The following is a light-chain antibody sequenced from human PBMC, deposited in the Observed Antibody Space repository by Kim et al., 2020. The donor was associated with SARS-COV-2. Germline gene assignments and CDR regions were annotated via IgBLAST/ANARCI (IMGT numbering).Light chain of an antibody. V-gene: IGLV2-23*02. Sequence: GHPINISCTGTNSDVGSYNLVSWYQQNPGKAPKLMIYEVSKRPSGVSNRFSGSKSGSTASLTISGLQAEDEEDYYCCSYAGSNTYVFGTGTKVTVL. J-gene: IGLJ1*01. CDR3: CSYAGSNTYV. CDR2: EVS. CDR1: NSDVGSYNL.